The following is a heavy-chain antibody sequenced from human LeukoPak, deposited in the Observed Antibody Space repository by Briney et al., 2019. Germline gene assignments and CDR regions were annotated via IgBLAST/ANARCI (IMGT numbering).Heavy chain of an antibody. D-gene: IGHD4-11*01. V-gene: IGHV4-31*03. CDR2: IYYSGST. CDR3: ARVTDYRGIDY. J-gene: IGHJ4*02. CDR1: GGSISSGGYY. Sequence: PSQTLSLTCTVSGGSISSGGYYWSWIRQHPGTGLEWIGYIYYSGSTYYNPSLKSRVTISVDTSKNQFSLKLSSVTAADTAVYYRARVTDYRGIDYWGQGTLVTVSS.